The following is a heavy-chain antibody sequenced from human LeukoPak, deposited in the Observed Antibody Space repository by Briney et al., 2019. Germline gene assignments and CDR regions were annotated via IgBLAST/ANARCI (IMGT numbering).Heavy chain of an antibody. D-gene: IGHD6-6*01. J-gene: IGHJ5*02. V-gene: IGHV1-18*01. CDR3: ARGSSSVPWNWFDP. CDR2: ISAYNGNT. CDR1: GYTFTSYG. Sequence: ASVRVSCKASGYTFTSYGISWVRQAPGQGLEWMGWISAYNGNTNYAQKLQGRVTMTTDTSTSTAYMELRSLRSDDTAVYYCARGSSSVPWNWFDPWGQGTLVTVSS.